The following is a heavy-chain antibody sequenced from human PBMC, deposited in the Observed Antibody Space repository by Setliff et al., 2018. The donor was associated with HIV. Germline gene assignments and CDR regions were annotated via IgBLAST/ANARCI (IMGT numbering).Heavy chain of an antibody. V-gene: IGHV1-2*06. D-gene: IGHD3-9*01. CDR2: INPNMGDT. J-gene: IGHJ4*02. CDR3: ARQDIPTGYYLFDY. CDR1: GYKFTGHH. Sequence: ASVKVSCKASGYKFTGHHIQWMRQAPGQGLEWMGRINPNMGDTQYAQKFQGRIVMTRDTSINTVYMELSSLTSDDTALYYCARQDIPTGYYLFDYWGQGTQVTVSS.